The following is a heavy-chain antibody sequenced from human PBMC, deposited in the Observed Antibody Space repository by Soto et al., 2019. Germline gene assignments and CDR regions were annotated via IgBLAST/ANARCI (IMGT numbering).Heavy chain of an antibody. V-gene: IGHV4-31*03. CDR3: AVRGGTVTTEGYYYYGMDV. J-gene: IGHJ6*02. Sequence: PSETLSLTCTVSGGSISSGGYYWSWIRQHPGKGLEWIGYIYYSGSTYYNPSLKSRVTISVDTSKNQFSLKLSPVTAADTAVYYCAVRGGTVTTEGYYYYGMDVWGQGTTVTVSS. D-gene: IGHD4-17*01. CDR1: GGSISSGGYY. CDR2: IYYSGST.